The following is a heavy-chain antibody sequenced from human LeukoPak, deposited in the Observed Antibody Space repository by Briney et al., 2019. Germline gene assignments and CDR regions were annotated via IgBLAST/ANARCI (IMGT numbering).Heavy chain of an antibody. CDR2: ISSDGSIK. CDR3: ARNTNSGFDS. J-gene: IGHJ4*02. Sequence: GGSLRLSCTASKFTFSHYGMQWVRQAPGKGLEWVAVISSDGSIKVYADSVKGRFTLSRDNSINTVDLQMNSLRAEDTAVYYCARNTNSGFDSWGQGTLVTVS. V-gene: IGHV3-30*03. CDR1: KFTFSHYG. D-gene: IGHD1/OR15-1a*01.